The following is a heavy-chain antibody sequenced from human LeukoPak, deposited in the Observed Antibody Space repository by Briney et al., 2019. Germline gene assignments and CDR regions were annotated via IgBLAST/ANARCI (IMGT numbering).Heavy chain of an antibody. V-gene: IGHV3-53*01. CDR3: ARGVEPLAANTLAY. CDR2: LYSDGNT. Sequence: GGSLKLSCAASGFTVITNDMTWVRQAPGKGLEWVSVLYSDGNTKYADSVQGRFTIYRDNSKNTLYLEMNSLSPDDTAVYYCARGVEPLAANTLAYWGQGTLVTVSS. D-gene: IGHD1-14*01. CDR1: GFTVITND. J-gene: IGHJ4*02.